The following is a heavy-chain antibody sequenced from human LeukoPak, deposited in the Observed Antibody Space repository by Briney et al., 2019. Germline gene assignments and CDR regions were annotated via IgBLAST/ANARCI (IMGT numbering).Heavy chain of an antibody. V-gene: IGHV4-59*12. CDR1: GGSISSYY. CDR2: IYYSGST. Sequence: SETLSLTCTVSGGSISSYYWGWIRQPPGKGLEWIGYIYYSGSTNYNPSLKSRVTISVDTSKNQFSLKLSSVTPEDSAVYFCARGTKGVRLEASGKTVYYYYVDVWGKGTTVTMSS. J-gene: IGHJ6*03. CDR3: ARGTKGVRLEASGKTVYYYYVDV. D-gene: IGHD6-13*01.